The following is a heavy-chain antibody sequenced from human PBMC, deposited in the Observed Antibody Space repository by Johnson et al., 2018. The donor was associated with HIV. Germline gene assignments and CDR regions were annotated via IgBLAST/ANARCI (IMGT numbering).Heavy chain of an antibody. CDR3: AKGSYYYASGSYYNGKAFDI. V-gene: IGHV3-30*18. J-gene: IGHJ3*02. CDR2: ISYDGSNK. Sequence: VQLVESGGGVVQPGRSLRLSCAASGFTFSSYGMHWVRQAPGKGLEWVAVISYDGSNKYYADSVKGRFTISRDNSKNTLYLQMNSLRAEDTAVYYCAKGSYYYASGSYYNGKAFDIWGQGTMVTVSS. CDR1: GFTFSSYG. D-gene: IGHD3-10*01.